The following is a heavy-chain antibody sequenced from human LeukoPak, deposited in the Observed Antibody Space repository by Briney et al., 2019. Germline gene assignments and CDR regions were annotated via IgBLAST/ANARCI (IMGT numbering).Heavy chain of an antibody. CDR1: GGSISSYH. D-gene: IGHD3-22*01. CDR2: IYESGST. Sequence: KPSETLSLTCTVSGGSISSYHWSWIRQPPGKGLEWIGNIYESGSTNYNPSLKSRVTISVDTSKNQCSLKLSSVTAADTAVYYCARQSISGSSLSYFDYWGQGTLVNVSS. CDR3: ARQSISGSSLSYFDY. J-gene: IGHJ4*02. V-gene: IGHV4-59*01.